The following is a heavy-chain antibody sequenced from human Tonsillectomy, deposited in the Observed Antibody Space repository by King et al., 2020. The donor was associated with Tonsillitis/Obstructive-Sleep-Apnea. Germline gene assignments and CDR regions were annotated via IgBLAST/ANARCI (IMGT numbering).Heavy chain of an antibody. CDR1: GGSISSGGYY. CDR3: ARRHYYDSRIDY. CDR2: IYYSGST. Sequence: VQLQEPGPGLVKPSQTLSLTCTVSGGSISSGGYYWSWIRQHPGKGLEWIGYIYYSGSTYYNPSLKSRVTISVDTSKNQFSLKLSSVTAADTAVYYCARRHYYDSRIDYWGQGTLVTVSS. V-gene: IGHV4-31*03. J-gene: IGHJ4*02. D-gene: IGHD3-22*01.